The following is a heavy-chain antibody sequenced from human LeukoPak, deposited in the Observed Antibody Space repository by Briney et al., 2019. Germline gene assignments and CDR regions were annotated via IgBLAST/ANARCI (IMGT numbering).Heavy chain of an antibody. CDR2: IRFDENNK. CDR3: AKMGATRDFDY. D-gene: IGHD1-26*01. Sequence: PGGSLRLSCAASGFTFSSYGMHWVRQAPGKGLEWVAFIRFDENNKHYADSVKGRFTISRDNSKKTLFLQMNSLRTEDTAVYYCAKMGATRDFDYWGQGTLVTVSS. V-gene: IGHV3-30*02. J-gene: IGHJ4*02. CDR1: GFTFSSYG.